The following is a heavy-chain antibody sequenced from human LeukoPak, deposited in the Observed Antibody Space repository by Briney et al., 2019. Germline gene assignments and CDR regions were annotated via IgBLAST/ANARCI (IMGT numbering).Heavy chain of an antibody. V-gene: IGHV7-4-1*02. CDR2: INTNTGNP. J-gene: IGHJ5*02. CDR1: GYTFTGYA. Sequence: ASVKVSCKASGYTFTGYAMNWVRQAPGQGLEWMGWINTNTGNPTYAQGFTGRFVFSLDTSVSTAYLQISSLKAEDTAVYYCARDHHSLPIVVVPAAEFDPWGQGTLVTVSS. CDR3: ARDHHSLPIVVVPAAEFDP. D-gene: IGHD2-2*01.